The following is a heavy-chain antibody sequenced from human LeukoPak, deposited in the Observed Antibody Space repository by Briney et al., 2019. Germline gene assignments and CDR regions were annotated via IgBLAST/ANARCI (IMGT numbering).Heavy chain of an antibody. CDR3: GTGSAFDI. V-gene: IGHV3-15*01. Sequence: ETLSLTCTVSGGSISSYYWSWIRQPPGKGLEWVGRIKSKTDGGTTDYAAPVKDTFTISRDDSKNTLYLQMNSLRTEDTAVYYCGTGSAFDIWGQGTMVTVSS. CDR2: IKSKTDGGTT. CDR1: GGSISSYY. J-gene: IGHJ3*02. D-gene: IGHD7-27*01.